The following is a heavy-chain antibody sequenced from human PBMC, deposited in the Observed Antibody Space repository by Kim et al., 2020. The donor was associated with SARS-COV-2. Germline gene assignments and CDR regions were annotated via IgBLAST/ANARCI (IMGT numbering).Heavy chain of an antibody. CDR1: GFNFANAW. J-gene: IGHJ5*01. D-gene: IGHD3-10*01. CDR2: IKSENAGGTT. V-gene: IGHV3-15*01. CDR3: TTWGCYGSGSICPPQFDS. Sequence: GGSLRLSCVGSGFNFANAWMSWVRQSPGKGLEWVGRIKSENAGGTTNYAAPVKGRFTISRDDSKNMLYLQLNSLKSDDTAVYYCTTWGCYGSGSICPPQFDSWGQGTLVTVSS.